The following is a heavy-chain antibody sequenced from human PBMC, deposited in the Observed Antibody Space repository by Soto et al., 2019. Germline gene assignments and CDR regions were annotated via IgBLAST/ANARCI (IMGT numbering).Heavy chain of an antibody. CDR2: INPSGGNT. CDR3: ARLAAVTPPYYFDY. CDR1: GYTFISYY. J-gene: IGHJ4*02. V-gene: IGHV1-46*01. Sequence: ASVKVSCKASGYTFISYYIHWVRQAPGQGLEWMGVINPSGGNTVYAQKFQGRVTMTRDTSTSTVYMELGSLRFEDTAVYYCARLAAVTPPYYFDYWGQGTQVTVSS. D-gene: IGHD4-17*01.